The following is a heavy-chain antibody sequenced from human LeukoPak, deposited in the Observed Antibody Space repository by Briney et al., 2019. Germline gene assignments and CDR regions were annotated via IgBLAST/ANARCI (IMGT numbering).Heavy chain of an antibody. CDR1: GGSIGWDY. CDR2: IYKSGST. J-gene: IGHJ4*02. V-gene: IGHV4-4*07. CDR3: AREEYFQDSNGYSYYFHS. Sequence: SETLSLTCTVSGGSIGWDYWSWIRQSAGKGLEWIGRIYKSGSTNYNPSFRSRVTMSVDTSKNQFSLSVTSVTAADTAVYYCAREEYFQDSNGYSYYFHSWGQRSLVTVSS. D-gene: IGHD3-22*01.